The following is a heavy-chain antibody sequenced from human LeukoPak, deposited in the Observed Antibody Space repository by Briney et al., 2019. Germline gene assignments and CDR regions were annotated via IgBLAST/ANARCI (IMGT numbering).Heavy chain of an antibody. CDR1: VFTFSSYW. D-gene: IGHD1-26*01. Sequence: GGSLRLSCAPSVFTFSSYWMHWVRQAPGKGLVWVSRISTDGSSTNYADSVKGRFTISRDNAKNTLYLQVNSLRAEDMAVYYCARAGRYYHALDIWGQGTMVTVSS. V-gene: IGHV3-74*01. CDR3: ARAGRYYHALDI. CDR2: ISTDGSST. J-gene: IGHJ3*02.